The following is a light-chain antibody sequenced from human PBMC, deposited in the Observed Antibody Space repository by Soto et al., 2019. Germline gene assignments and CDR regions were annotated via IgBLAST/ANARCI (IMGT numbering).Light chain of an antibody. Sequence: SYELTQPPSVSVSPGQTASITCSGDKLGDKYACWYQQNPGQSPVLVIYQDSKRPSGIPERFSGSNSGNTATLTISGTQAMDEADYYCQAWDSSVVFGGGTKVTVL. V-gene: IGLV3-1*01. CDR3: QAWDSSVV. CDR2: QDS. CDR1: KLGDKY. J-gene: IGLJ2*01.